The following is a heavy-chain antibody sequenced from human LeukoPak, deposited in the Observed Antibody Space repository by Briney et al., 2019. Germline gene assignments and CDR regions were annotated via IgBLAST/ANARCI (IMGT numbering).Heavy chain of an antibody. CDR3: PRVRLGEYDQSGYYDK. CDR1: GFTFSDYY. Sequence: PGGSLRLSCAASGFTFSDYYMSWLRQAPGKGLEWVAYICDSGRTVYYADSVKGRFTISRDNAKYTVYVQMNKLNAEDTAVYYCPRVRLGEYDQSGYYDKWGQGTLVTVSS. D-gene: IGHD3-22*01. CDR2: ICDSGRTV. V-gene: IGHV3-11*01. J-gene: IGHJ4*02.